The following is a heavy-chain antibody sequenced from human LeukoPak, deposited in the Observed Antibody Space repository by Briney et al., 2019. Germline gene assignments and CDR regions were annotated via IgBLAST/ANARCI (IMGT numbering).Heavy chain of an antibody. CDR3: ARGSGGDSRSAFDI. V-gene: IGHV1-18*01. CDR2: MSAYNGNT. Sequence: GASVKVSCKASGYTFTSYGISWVRQAPGQGLEWMGWMSAYNGNTNYAQKLQGRVTITTDTSTSTAYMELRSLRSDDTAVYYCARGSGGDSRSAFDIWGQGTMVTVSS. D-gene: IGHD3-22*01. CDR1: GYTFTSYG. J-gene: IGHJ3*02.